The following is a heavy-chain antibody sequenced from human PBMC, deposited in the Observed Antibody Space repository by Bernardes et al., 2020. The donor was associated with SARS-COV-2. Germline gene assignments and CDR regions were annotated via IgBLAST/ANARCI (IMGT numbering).Heavy chain of an antibody. CDR1: GGSISGYY. V-gene: IGHV4-34*01. CDR3: ARGSEGGMDV. J-gene: IGHJ6*02. CDR2: INHSGST. Sequence: SETLSLTCAVYGGSISGYYWSWIRQPPGKGLEWIGEINHSGSTNYNPSLKSRVTISVDTSKNQFSLKLSSVTAADTAVYYCARGSEGGMDVWGQGTTVTVSS.